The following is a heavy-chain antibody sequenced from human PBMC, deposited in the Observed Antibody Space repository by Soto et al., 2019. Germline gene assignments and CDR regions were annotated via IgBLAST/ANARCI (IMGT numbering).Heavy chain of an antibody. D-gene: IGHD3-16*01. V-gene: IGHV4-59*01. Sequence: PSETLSRTCTVSCASMSNYYGSWIRQPPWKGLEHIGYVYYTGNTNYNPSLKSRVTISVDTSNNQFSLKLTPVTTADTAIDYCARSGHTFGGVVWGRGIMVTFSS. J-gene: IGHJ4*02. CDR3: ARSGHTFGGVV. CDR2: VYYTGNT. CDR1: CASMSNYY.